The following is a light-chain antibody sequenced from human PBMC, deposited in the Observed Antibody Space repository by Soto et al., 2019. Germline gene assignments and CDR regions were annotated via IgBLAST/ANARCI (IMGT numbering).Light chain of an antibody. CDR1: NIGSKS. Sequence: SYELTQPPSVSVAPGKTARITCGGTNIGSKSVHWDQQKPGQAPVLVIYYDSDRPSGIPERFSGSNSGNTATLTISRVEAGDEADYYCQVWDSSSDFVVFGGGTKLTV. J-gene: IGLJ2*01. CDR3: QVWDSSSDFVV. V-gene: IGLV3-21*04. CDR2: YDS.